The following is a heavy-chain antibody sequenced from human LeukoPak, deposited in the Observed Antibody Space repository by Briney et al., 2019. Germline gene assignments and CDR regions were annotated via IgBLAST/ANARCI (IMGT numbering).Heavy chain of an antibody. CDR2: IDNDGHGI. J-gene: IGHJ6*03. D-gene: IGHD3-3*01. CDR3: AAGGGWDPSFGVVTHIDA. V-gene: IGHV3-74*01. CDR1: GFTFSGYW. Sequence: GGSLRLSCVTSGFTFSGYWMHWVRQGPEKGLELVSRIDNDGHGIIYADSVKGRYTTSRDNVKNTLYLQMNSLRVEDTAVYYCAAGGGWDPSFGVVTHIDAWGKGTTVVVS.